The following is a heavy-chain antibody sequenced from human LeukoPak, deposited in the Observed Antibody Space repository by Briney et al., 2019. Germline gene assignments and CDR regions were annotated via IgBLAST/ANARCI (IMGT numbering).Heavy chain of an antibody. CDR1: GXSISSYF. D-gene: IGHD3-22*01. V-gene: IGHV4-59*01. Sequence: PSETLSLTCTVSGXSISSYFWSWIRQPPGKGLEWIGDIHYSGNTNYNPSLKSRVTISVETSKNQFSLKLTSVTAADTAVYYCTRFYDRSGPHFDYWGQGTLVTVSS. CDR3: TRFYDRSGPHFDY. J-gene: IGHJ4*02. CDR2: IHYSGNT.